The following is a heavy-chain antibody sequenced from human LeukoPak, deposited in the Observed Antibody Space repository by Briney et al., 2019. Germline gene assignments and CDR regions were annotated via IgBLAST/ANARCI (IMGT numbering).Heavy chain of an antibody. CDR1: GDSVSSNSAA. D-gene: IGHD6-13*01. CDR2: TYYRSKWYN. V-gene: IGHV6-1*01. J-gene: IGHJ5*02. Sequence: SQTLSLTCAISGDSVSSNSAAWNSIRQSPSRGLEWLGRTYYRSKWYNDYAVSVKSRITINPDTSKNQFYLQLNSATPEDTAVYYCAREGGSWYEGWFDPWGQGTLVTVSS. CDR3: AREGGSWYEGWFDP.